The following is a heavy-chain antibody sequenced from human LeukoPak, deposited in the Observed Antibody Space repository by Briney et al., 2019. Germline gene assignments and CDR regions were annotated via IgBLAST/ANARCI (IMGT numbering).Heavy chain of an antibody. J-gene: IGHJ4*02. Sequence: GGSLRLSCAASGFTFSSYSMNWVRQAPGRGLEWVSSISSSSTYTYYADSLKGRFTISRDKAKNSVYLQVNSLRAEDTAVYYCARLLYDYIWGSSRSYYFDLWGQGTLVTVSS. CDR1: GFTFSSYS. CDR2: ISSSSTYT. D-gene: IGHD3-16*02. V-gene: IGHV3-21*01. CDR3: ARLLYDYIWGSSRSYYFDL.